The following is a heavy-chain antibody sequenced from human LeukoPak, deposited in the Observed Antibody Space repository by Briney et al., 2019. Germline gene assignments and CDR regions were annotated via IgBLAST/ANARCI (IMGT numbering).Heavy chain of an antibody. D-gene: IGHD3-22*01. J-gene: IGHJ5*02. CDR1: GYTFTNYG. CDR3: ARVYDSSGFQFDP. V-gene: IGHV1-18*01. Sequence: GASVKVSCKASGYTFTNYGISWVRQAPGQGLEWMGWIRGYSGNTNYAQKLQDRVTMTTDTYTSTAYMELRSLRSDDTAVYYCARVYDSSGFQFDPWGQGTLVTVSS. CDR2: IRGYSGNT.